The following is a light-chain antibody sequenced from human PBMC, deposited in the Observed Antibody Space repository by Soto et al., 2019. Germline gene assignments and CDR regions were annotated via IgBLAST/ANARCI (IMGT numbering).Light chain of an antibody. CDR2: QAA. CDR1: QTISSW. Sequence: DIQMTQSPSTLSGSVGDRVTITCRASQTISSWLPWYQQKPGKAPKLLIFQAATLNSGVPARFSGSGSGTEFTLTISSLQRDDFATYYCQHYNSYSEAFGLGTKVDMK. V-gene: IGKV1-5*03. CDR3: QHYNSYSEA. J-gene: IGKJ1*01.